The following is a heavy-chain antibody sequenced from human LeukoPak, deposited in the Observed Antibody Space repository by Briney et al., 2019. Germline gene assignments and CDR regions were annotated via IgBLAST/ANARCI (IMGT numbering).Heavy chain of an antibody. CDR2: IYYSGST. J-gene: IGHJ3*02. CDR3: ARQGRWLQFRAFDI. CDR1: GGSISSYY. V-gene: IGHV4-59*08. D-gene: IGHD5-24*01. Sequence: SETLSLTCTVSGGSISSYYWSWIRQPPGKGLEWIGYIYYSGSTNYNPSLKSRVTISVDTSKNQFSLKLSSVTAADTAVYYCARQGRWLQFRAFDIWGQGTMVTVSS.